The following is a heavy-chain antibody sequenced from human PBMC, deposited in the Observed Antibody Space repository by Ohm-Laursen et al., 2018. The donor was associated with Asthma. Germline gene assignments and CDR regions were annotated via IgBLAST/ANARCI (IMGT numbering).Heavy chain of an antibody. CDR1: GGSVTGISYY. Sequence: SDTLSLTCSVSGGSVTGISYYWSWIRQPPGKGLEWIGYIYYTGTTNYNPSFKSRLSISVDTSMNQFSLNLTSVTAADTAVYYCARRYCTGGSCSFDSWGQGTLVTVSS. CDR2: IYYTGTT. J-gene: IGHJ4*02. V-gene: IGHV4-61*01. CDR3: ARRYCTGGSCSFDS. D-gene: IGHD2-15*01.